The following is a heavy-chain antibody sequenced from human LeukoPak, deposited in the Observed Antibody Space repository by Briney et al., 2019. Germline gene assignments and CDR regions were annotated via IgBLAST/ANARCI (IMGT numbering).Heavy chain of an antibody. J-gene: IGHJ4*02. V-gene: IGHV3-48*01. CDR1: GFTFSSYS. CDR2: ISSSSSTI. D-gene: IGHD6-19*01. Sequence: GGSLRLSCAASGFTFSSYSMNWVRQAPGKGLEWVSYISSSSSTIYYADSVKGRFTISRDNAKNSPYLQMNSLRAEDTAVYYCASGYSSGWPDYWGQGTLVTVSS. CDR3: ASGYSSGWPDY.